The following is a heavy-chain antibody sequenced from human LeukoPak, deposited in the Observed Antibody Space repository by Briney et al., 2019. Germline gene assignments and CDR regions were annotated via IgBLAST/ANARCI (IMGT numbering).Heavy chain of an antibody. CDR1: GFSFSSYA. CDR3: ARWTDDSSGFGDY. CDR2: ISSDGSEK. Sequence: PGGSLRLSCAASGFSFSSYAIHWVRQAPGKGLEWLSFISSDGSEKYYADSVKGRFTISRDNSKNTLYLQMNSLRAEDTAMYYCARWTDDSSGFGDYWGQGTLATVSS. V-gene: IGHV3-30*12. J-gene: IGHJ4*02. D-gene: IGHD3-22*01.